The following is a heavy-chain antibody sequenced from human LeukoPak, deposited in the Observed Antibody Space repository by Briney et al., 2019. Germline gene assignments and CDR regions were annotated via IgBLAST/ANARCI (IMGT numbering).Heavy chain of an antibody. J-gene: IGHJ6*02. CDR3: ARLKQWLVRDYYYYGMDV. V-gene: IGHV3-7*01. Sequence: GGSLRLSCAASGFTFSSYWMSWVRRAPGKGLEWVANIKQDGSEKYYVDSVKGRFTISRDNTKNSLYLQMNSLRAEDTAVYYCARLKQWLVRDYYYYGMDVWGQGTTVTVSS. CDR1: GFTFSSYW. D-gene: IGHD6-19*01. CDR2: IKQDGSEK.